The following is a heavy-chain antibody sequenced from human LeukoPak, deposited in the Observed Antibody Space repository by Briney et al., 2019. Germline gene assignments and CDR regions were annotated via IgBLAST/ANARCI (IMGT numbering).Heavy chain of an antibody. V-gene: IGHV3-72*01. J-gene: IGHJ4*02. CDR1: GFTFSDHY. CDR2: IRNKANSYTT. Sequence: PGGSLRLSCAASGFTFSDHYMDWVRQAPGKGLEWVGRIRNKANSYTTEYAASVKGRFTISRDDSKNSLYLQMNSLRAEDTAVYYCARTRGYSYGPTPYYFDYWGQGTLVTVSS. CDR3: ARTRGYSYGPTPYYFDY. D-gene: IGHD5-18*01.